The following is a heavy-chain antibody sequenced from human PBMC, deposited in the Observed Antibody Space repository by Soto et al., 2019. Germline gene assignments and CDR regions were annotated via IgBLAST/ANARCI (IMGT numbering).Heavy chain of an antibody. V-gene: IGHV1-69*12. CDR3: ARRAAGDGDDAFDI. D-gene: IGHD3-10*01. CDR2: IIPIFGTA. Sequence: QVQLVQSGAEVKKPGSSVKVSCKASGGTFSSYAISWVRQAPGQGLEWMGGIIPIFGTANYAQKFQGRVTXXAXEXXSTAYMALSSLRSEDTAVYYCARRAAGDGDDAFDIWGQGTMVTVSS. CDR1: GGTFSSYA. J-gene: IGHJ3*02.